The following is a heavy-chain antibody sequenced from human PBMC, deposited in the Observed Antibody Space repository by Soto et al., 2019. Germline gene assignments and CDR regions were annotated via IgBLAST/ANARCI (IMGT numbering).Heavy chain of an antibody. CDR3: AREKPLVVVAATRYYFDY. V-gene: IGHV3-11*01. J-gene: IGHJ4*02. D-gene: IGHD2-15*01. CDR1: GFTFSDYY. CDR2: ISSSGSTI. Sequence: QVQLVESGGGLVKPGGSLRLSCAASGFTFSDYYMSWIRQAPGKGLEWVSYISSSGSTIYYADSVKGRFTISRDNAKNSLYLQMNSLRAEDTAVYYCAREKPLVVVAATRYYFDYWCQGTLVTVSS.